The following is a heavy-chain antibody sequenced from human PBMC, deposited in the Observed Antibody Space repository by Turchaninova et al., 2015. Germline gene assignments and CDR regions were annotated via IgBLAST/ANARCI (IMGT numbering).Heavy chain of an antibody. CDR2: ISAYNGNT. CDR3: ARDRPEYYYDSSGLNWYFDL. Sequence: QVQLVQSGAEVKQPGASVRVSCKASGYTFTNHVISWGRQAPGQGLEWMGWISAYNGNTKYAQKLQGRVTMTTDTSTSTAYMELRSLRSDDTAVYYCARDRPEYYYDSSGLNWYFDLWGRGTLVTVSS. D-gene: IGHD3-22*01. V-gene: IGHV1-18*04. J-gene: IGHJ2*01. CDR1: GYTFTNHV.